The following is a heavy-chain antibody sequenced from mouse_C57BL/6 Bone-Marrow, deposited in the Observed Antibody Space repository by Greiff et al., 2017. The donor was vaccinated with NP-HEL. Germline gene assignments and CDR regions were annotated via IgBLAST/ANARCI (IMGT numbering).Heavy chain of an antibody. D-gene: IGHD4-1*02. CDR2: INPSSGYT. CDR1: GYTFTSYW. Sequence: VQRVESGAELAKPGASVKLSCKASGYTFTSYWMHWVNQRPGQGLEWIGYINPSSGYTKYNQKFKDKATWTADKSSSTAYMQLSSLTYEDSAVYYCARYRASTGTRAMDYWGQGTSVTVSS. CDR3: ARYRASTGTRAMDY. V-gene: IGHV1-7*01. J-gene: IGHJ4*01.